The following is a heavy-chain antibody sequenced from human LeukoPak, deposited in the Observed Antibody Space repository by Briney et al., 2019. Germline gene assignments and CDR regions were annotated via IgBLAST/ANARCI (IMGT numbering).Heavy chain of an antibody. CDR1: GSTFSRYG. V-gene: IGHV3-74*01. CDR3: KTGIGNYYYY. J-gene: IGHJ4*02. D-gene: IGHD1-14*01. CDR2: VKSDGSDT. Sequence: GGSLRLSCAASGSTFSRYGMHWVRQAPGKGLVWVSRVKSDGSDTVYADSVKGRFTISRDNAKNTLYLQMDSLRAEATAVYSCKTGIGNYYYYWGQGTLVTVAS.